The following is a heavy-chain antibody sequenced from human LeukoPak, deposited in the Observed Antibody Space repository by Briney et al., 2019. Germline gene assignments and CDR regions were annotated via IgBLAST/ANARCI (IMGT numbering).Heavy chain of an antibody. J-gene: IGHJ4*02. CDR3: ATPLDYYDSSGYHQGGD. CDR2: ISSSSSYI. V-gene: IGHV3-21*04. Sequence: PGGSLRLSCAASGFTSSSYSMNWVRQAPGKGLEWVSSISSSSSYIYYADSAKGRFTISRDNAKNSLYLQMNSLRAEDTAVYFCATPLDYYDSSGYHQGGDWGQGTLVTVSS. D-gene: IGHD3-22*01. CDR1: GFTSSSYS.